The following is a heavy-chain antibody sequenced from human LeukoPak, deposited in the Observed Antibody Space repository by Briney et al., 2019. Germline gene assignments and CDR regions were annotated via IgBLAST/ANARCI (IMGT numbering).Heavy chain of an antibody. CDR2: IIPIFGAA. J-gene: IGHJ6*03. Sequence: SVKVSCKASGGTFSSYAISWVRQAPGQGLEWMGGIIPIFGAANYPQKLQGRVTMTTDTSTSTAYMELRSLRSDDTAVYYCARASIAARPYYYYYMDVWGKGTTVTVSS. CDR1: GGTFSSYA. CDR3: ARASIAARPYYYYYMDV. D-gene: IGHD6-6*01. V-gene: IGHV1-69*05.